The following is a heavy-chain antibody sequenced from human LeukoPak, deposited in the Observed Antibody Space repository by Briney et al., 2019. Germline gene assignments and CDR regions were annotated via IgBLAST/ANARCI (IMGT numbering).Heavy chain of an antibody. Sequence: SETLSLTCPVSGGSISSLYWSWIRQTAGKGLGWVGYTHDSGSTYYTPSLKSRVTISVDTSKNQFSLQLSTLTAADTAVYFCARDGASGSYLYYFDYWGQGTLVTVSS. J-gene: IGHJ4*02. CDR2: THDSGST. CDR3: ARDGASGSYLYYFDY. D-gene: IGHD1-26*01. CDR1: GGSISSLY. V-gene: IGHV4-59*12.